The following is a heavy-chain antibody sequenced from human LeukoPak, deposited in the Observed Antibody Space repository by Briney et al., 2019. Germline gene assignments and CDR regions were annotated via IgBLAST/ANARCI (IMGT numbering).Heavy chain of an antibody. Sequence: SETLSLTCTVSGGSISTYYWSWSRQPPGKGLEWIGYIYYSGSTNYNPSLKSRVTISVDTSKKQFSLKLSSVTAADTAVYYCARTDRGFKGFAYCFDYWGQRSLVTVSS. CDR3: ARTDRGFKGFAYCFDY. CDR2: IYYSGST. V-gene: IGHV4-59*01. J-gene: IGHJ4*02. CDR1: GGSISTYY.